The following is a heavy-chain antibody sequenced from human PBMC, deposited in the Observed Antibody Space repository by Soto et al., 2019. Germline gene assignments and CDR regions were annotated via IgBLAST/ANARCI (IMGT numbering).Heavy chain of an antibody. D-gene: IGHD5-18*01. CDR1: GFTFSSYA. Sequence: QVQLVESGGGVVQPGRSLRLSCAASGFTFSSYAMHWGRQAPGKGLEWVAVISYDGSNKYYADSVKGRFTISRDNSKNTLYLQMNSLRAEDTAVYYCARRDTAMGMDFDYWGQGTLDTVSS. CDR3: ARRDTAMGMDFDY. V-gene: IGHV3-30-3*01. J-gene: IGHJ4*02. CDR2: ISYDGSNK.